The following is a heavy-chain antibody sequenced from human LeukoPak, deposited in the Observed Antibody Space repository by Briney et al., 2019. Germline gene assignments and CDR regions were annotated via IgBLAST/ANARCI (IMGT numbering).Heavy chain of an antibody. CDR3: ARAGSWYWEYYFDY. CDR1: GYTFTSYG. J-gene: IGHJ4*02. D-gene: IGHD6-13*01. CDR2: ISAYNGNT. Sequence: GASVKVSCKASGYTFTSYGISWVRQAPGQGLERVGWISAYNGNTNYAQKRQGRVTMTTDTSTSTAYMELRSLRSDDTAVYYCARAGSWYWEYYFDYWGQGTLVTVSS. V-gene: IGHV1-18*01.